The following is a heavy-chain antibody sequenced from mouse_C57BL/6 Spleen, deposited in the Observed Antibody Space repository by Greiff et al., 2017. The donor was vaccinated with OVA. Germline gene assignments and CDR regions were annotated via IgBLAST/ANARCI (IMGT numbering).Heavy chain of an antibody. CDR1: GYTFTSYW. CDR2: IDPSDSYT. CDR3: ARIYSHWYFDV. V-gene: IGHV1-59*01. D-gene: IGHD1-1*01. J-gene: IGHJ1*03. Sequence: QVQLKQPGAELVRPGTSVKLSCKASGYTFTSYWMHWVKQRPGQGLEWIGVIDPSDSYTNYNQKFKGKATLTVDTSSSTAYMQLSSLTSEDSAVYYCARIYSHWYFDVWGTGTTVTVSS.